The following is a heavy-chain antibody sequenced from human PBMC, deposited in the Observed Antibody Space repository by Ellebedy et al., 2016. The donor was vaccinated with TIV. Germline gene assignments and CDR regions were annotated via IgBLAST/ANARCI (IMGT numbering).Heavy chain of an antibody. D-gene: IGHD3-22*01. CDR3: AKDRLTMVVVIITLFDS. J-gene: IGHJ4*02. V-gene: IGHV3-30*02. CDR1: GFTFNKHG. Sequence: GESLKISCAASGFTFNKHGMHWVRQARGKGQEWVAFIRYDGSDKHYADSVKGRFTISRDNSKNTLYLQMNSLRAEDSAVYYCAKDRLTMVVVIITLFDSWGQGTLVTVSS. CDR2: IRYDGSDK.